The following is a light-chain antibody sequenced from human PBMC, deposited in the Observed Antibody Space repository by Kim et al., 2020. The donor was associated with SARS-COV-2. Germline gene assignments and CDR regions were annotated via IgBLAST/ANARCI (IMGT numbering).Light chain of an antibody. CDR2: DVS. CDR1: SSDVGGYNY. Sequence: QSALTQPASVSGSPGQSITISCTGTSSDVGGYNYVSWYQQHPGKAPKLMIYDVSKRPSGVSNRFSGSKSGNTASLTTSGLQAEDEADYYCSSYTSSSTFGVFGTGTKVTVL. V-gene: IGLV2-14*01. J-gene: IGLJ1*01. CDR3: SSYTSSSTFGV.